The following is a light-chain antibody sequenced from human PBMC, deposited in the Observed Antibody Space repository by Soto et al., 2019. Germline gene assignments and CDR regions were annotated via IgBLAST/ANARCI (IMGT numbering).Light chain of an antibody. V-gene: IGLV2-14*01. J-gene: IGLJ1*01. Sequence: QSVLTQPAFVSGSPGQSITISCTGTSSDVGGYNYVSWYQHPPSKAPKLMISEVSNRPSGVSNRFSGSKSGNTASLTISGLQAEDEADYYCSSYTSTSTRVFGTGTKVTVL. CDR3: SSYTSTSTRV. CDR2: EVS. CDR1: SSDVGGYNY.